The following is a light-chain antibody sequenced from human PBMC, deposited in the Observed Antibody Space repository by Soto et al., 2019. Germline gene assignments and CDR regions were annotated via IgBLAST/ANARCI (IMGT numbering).Light chain of an antibody. CDR1: SSDVGGYNY. V-gene: IGLV2-14*01. Sequence: QSALTQPASVSGSPGQSITISCTGTSSDVGGYNYVSWYQQHPGKAPKRMIYDVSNRPSGVSNRFSGSKSGNTGSLTISGLQAEDEADYYCSSYTSSSTLVFGTGTKLTVL. CDR3: SSYTSSSTLV. J-gene: IGLJ1*01. CDR2: DVS.